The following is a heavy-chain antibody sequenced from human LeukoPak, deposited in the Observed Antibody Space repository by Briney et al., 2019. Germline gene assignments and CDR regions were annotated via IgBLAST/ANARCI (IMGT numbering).Heavy chain of an antibody. V-gene: IGHV4-39*07. CDR3: ARVRSQENYYDSSGPYYFDY. D-gene: IGHD3-22*01. Sequence: PSETLSLTCTVSGGSISSSIYYWGWIRQPPGKGLEWIGSIYHSGSTYYNPSLKSRVTISVDTSKNQFSLKLSSVTAADTAVYYCARVRSQENYYDSSGPYYFDYWGQGTLVTVSS. CDR1: GGSISSSIYY. J-gene: IGHJ4*02. CDR2: IYHSGST.